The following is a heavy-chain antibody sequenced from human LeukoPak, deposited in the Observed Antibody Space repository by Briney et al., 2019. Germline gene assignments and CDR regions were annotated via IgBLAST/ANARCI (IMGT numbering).Heavy chain of an antibody. CDR1: GFTFSSYG. D-gene: IGHD3-22*01. J-gene: IGHJ5*02. V-gene: IGHV3-30*03. CDR3: AREYYYDSSGFS. Sequence: GGSLRLSCAASGFTFSSYGMHWVRQAPGKGLEWVAVISYDGSNKYYADSVKGRFTISRDNAKNSMYLQMNSLRAEDTAVYYCAREYYYDSSGFSWGQGTLVTVSS. CDR2: ISYDGSNK.